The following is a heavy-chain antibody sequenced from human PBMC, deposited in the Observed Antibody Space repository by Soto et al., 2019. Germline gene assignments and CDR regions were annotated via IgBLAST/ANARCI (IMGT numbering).Heavy chain of an antibody. Sequence: SQTLSLTCXITGDSVSSNSAGWSWVRQSPSRGLEWLGRTYYRSKWYYEYAVSVRGRITINPDTSKNQYSLQLNSVTPEDTAVYFCARVAYNHGWIFDYWGQGTLVTVSS. CDR3: ARVAYNHGWIFDY. CDR2: TYYRSKWYY. V-gene: IGHV6-1*01. D-gene: IGHD6-19*01. CDR1: GDSVSSNSAG. J-gene: IGHJ4*01.